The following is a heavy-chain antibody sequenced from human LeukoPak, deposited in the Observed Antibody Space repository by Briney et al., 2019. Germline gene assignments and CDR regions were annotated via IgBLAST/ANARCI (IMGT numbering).Heavy chain of an antibody. CDR1: GFAFRTCT. CDR2: ISSTSDYI. D-gene: IGHD6-13*01. J-gene: IGHJ6*02. CDR3: GGEFSSSPASMDV. Sequence: PGGSLRLSCAASGFAFRTCTVNWVRQAPGKGLEWVSFISSTSDYIYYADSVKGRFTISRDNAKNSLYLQMNSLREEDTAVYYCGGEFSSSPASMDVWGQGATVTVSS. V-gene: IGHV3-21*06.